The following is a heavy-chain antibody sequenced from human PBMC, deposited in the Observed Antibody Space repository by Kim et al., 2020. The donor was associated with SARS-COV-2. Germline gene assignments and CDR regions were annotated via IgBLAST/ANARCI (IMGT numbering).Heavy chain of an antibody. CDR3: ARKRGSGSYYFDY. Sequence: SETLSLTCTVSGGSISSSSYYWGWIRQPPGKGLEWIGSIYYSGSTYYNPSLKSRVTISVDTSKNQFSLKLSSVTAADTAVYYCARKRGSGSYYFDYWGQGTLVTVSS. D-gene: IGHD3-10*01. J-gene: IGHJ4*02. V-gene: IGHV4-39*01. CDR2: IYYSGST. CDR1: GGSISSSSYY.